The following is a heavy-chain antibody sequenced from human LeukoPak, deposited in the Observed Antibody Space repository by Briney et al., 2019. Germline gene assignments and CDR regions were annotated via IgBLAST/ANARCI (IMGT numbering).Heavy chain of an antibody. D-gene: IGHD3-3*01. CDR3: AKDLGYYAFDP. V-gene: IGHV3-21*04. J-gene: IGHJ5*02. CDR1: GFTFSSYS. CDR2: ISSSSTYI. Sequence: GGSLRLSCAASGFTFSSYSMNWVRQAPGKGLEWVSSISSSSTYIYYADSVKGRFTISRDNAKNSLYLQMNSLRAEDTALYYCAKDLGYYAFDPWGQGTLVTVSS.